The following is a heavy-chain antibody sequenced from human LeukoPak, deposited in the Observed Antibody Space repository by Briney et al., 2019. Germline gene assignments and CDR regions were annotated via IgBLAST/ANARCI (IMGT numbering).Heavy chain of an antibody. CDR1: GGSISSSSYN. CDR2: IYYSGST. CDR3: AGYGSGTLWDYYMDV. V-gene: IGHV4-39*07. Sequence: SETLSLTCTVSGGSISSSSYNWGWIRQPPGKGLEWIGNIYYSGSTYHNPSLKSRVTISVDTSKNQFSLKLSSVTAADTAVYYCAGYGSGTLWDYYMDVWGKGTTVTISS. D-gene: IGHD3-10*01. J-gene: IGHJ6*03.